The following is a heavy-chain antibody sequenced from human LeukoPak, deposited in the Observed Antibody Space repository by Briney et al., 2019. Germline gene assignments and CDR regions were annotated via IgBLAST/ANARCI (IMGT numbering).Heavy chain of an antibody. J-gene: IGHJ4*02. CDR2: INPDGTTT. Sequence: GGSLRLSCAASGFTFSSFWMHWVRQAPGKGLVWVSLINPDGTTTNYADSVKGRFTISRDNAKNTLYLQMNSLRAEDTAVYYCARGGYSYGFFSKVSPLDSWGKGPLVTVSS. D-gene: IGHD5-18*01. V-gene: IGHV3-74*01. CDR1: GFTFSSFW. CDR3: ARGGYSYGFFSKVSPLDS.